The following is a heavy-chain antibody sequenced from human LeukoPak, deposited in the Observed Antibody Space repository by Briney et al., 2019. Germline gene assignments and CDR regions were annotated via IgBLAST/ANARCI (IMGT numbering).Heavy chain of an antibody. J-gene: IGHJ6*03. V-gene: IGHV3-23*01. CDR3: AKDDADYEYYYYMDV. D-gene: IGHD4-17*01. CDR1: GFTFSTNG. CDR2: ISGTGDST. Sequence: GGSLRLSCAASGFTFSTNGMSWVRQAPGKGLEWVSAISGTGDSTYYADSVTGRFTISRDNSKNTLYLQMNSLRAEDTAVYYCAKDDADYEYYYYMDVWGKGTTVTISS.